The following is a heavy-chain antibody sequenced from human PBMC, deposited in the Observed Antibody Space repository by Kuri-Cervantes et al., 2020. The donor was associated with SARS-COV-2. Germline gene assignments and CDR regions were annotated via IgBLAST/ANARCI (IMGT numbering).Heavy chain of an antibody. CDR3: ARETSRTSGTGYYFDY. V-gene: IGHV1-69*04. J-gene: IGHJ4*02. CDR1: GGSFSSYA. CDR2: IIPIVGVP. Sequence: SVKVSCKTSGGSFSSYAISWVRQALGQGLEWMGRIIPIVGVPNYAQNFQGRVTITADTSTSTAYVELSSLRSEDTAVYHCARETSRTSGTGYYFDYWGQGTLVTVSS. D-gene: IGHD6-19*01.